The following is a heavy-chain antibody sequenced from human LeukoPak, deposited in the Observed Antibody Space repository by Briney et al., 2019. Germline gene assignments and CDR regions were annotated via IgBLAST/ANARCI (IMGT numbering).Heavy chain of an antibody. Sequence: GGSLPLSCAVSGFTFSTYWMTWVRQAPGKGLEWVANINQDGSEKYYVDSVKGRFTISRDNAKNSLYLQMNSLRAEDTAVYYCARIYCSSATCYYFDCWGHGMLVTVSS. CDR1: GFTFSTYW. CDR2: INQDGSEK. D-gene: IGHD2-2*01. CDR3: ARIYCSSATCYYFDC. V-gene: IGHV3-7*02. J-gene: IGHJ4*03.